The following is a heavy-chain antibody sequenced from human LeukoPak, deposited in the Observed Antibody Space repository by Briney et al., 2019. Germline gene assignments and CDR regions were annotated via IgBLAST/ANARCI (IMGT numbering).Heavy chain of an antibody. CDR2: IRSKAYGETA. CDR1: GFTFGDYA. CDR3: TRDRGAYNLYDY. D-gene: IGHD1-1*01. J-gene: IGHJ4*02. V-gene: IGHV3-49*03. Sequence: GGPLRLSCTASGFTFGDYAMSWIRQAPGKGLEWVGFIRSKAYGETADYAASVKGRFTISRDDSKAIAYLQMNSLKTEDTAVYHCTRDRGAYNLYDYWGQGTLVTVSS.